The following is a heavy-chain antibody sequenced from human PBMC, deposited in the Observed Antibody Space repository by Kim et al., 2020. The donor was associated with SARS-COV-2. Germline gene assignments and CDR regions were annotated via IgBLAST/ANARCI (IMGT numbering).Heavy chain of an antibody. D-gene: IGHD4-17*01. Sequence: SVKVSCKASGGTFSSYAISWVRQAPGQGLEWMGRIIPILGIANYAQKFQGRVTITADKSTSTAYMELSSLRSEDTAVYYCARVREDDYGDYGSLYYYYGMDVWGQGTTVTVSS. V-gene: IGHV1-69*04. CDR1: GGTFSSYA. J-gene: IGHJ6*02. CDR3: ARVREDDYGDYGSLYYYYGMDV. CDR2: IIPILGIA.